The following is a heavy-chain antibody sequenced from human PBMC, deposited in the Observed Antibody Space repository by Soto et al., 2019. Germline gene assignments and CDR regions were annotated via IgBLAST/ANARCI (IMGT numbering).Heavy chain of an antibody. CDR1: GSTFSSYG. J-gene: IGHJ4*02. Sequence: PGGSLRLSCAASGSTFSSYGMHWVRQAPGKGLEWVAVISYDGSNKYYADSVKGRFTISRDNSKNTLYLQMNSLRAEDTAVYYCAKVPPTEPQYYYHTSGYPDYWGQGTLVTVSS. CDR2: ISYDGSNK. V-gene: IGHV3-30*18. D-gene: IGHD3-22*01. CDR3: AKVPPTEPQYYYHTSGYPDY.